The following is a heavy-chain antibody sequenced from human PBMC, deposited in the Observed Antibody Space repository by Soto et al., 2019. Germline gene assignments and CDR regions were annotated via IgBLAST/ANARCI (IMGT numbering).Heavy chain of an antibody. D-gene: IGHD4-17*01. CDR3: ARSRYYSDFYFDY. CDR1: GGSIRGYY. V-gene: IGHV4-59*01. Sequence: PSETLSLTSAVSGGSIRGYYWSWIRQAPGKGLEWIGYMFYTGSTNYNPSLNSRVTIPVDTSKNQFSLKLSSVTAADTAVYYCARSRYYSDFYFDYWGQGILVTVSS. J-gene: IGHJ4*02. CDR2: MFYTGST.